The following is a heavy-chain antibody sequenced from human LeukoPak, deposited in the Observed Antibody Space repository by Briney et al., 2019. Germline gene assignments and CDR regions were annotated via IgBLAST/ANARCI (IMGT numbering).Heavy chain of an antibody. Sequence: PGGSLRLSCAATGLTFSNHWMSWVRQAPGKGLEWVAIIKQDGSEQYYVDSVKGRFTISRDNAENSLYLQMNGLRAEDTAVYYCARDTSSIVGPRFDYWGQGTLVTVSS. J-gene: IGHJ4*02. CDR2: IKQDGSEQ. V-gene: IGHV3-7*01. CDR1: GLTFSNHW. D-gene: IGHD1-26*01. CDR3: ARDTSSIVGPRFDY.